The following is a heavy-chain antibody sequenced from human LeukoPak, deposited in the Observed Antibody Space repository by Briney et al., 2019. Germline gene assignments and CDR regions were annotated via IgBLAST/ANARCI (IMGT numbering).Heavy chain of an antibody. D-gene: IGHD3-22*01. V-gene: IGHV4-61*08. CDR1: GGSISSGGYY. J-gene: IGHJ4*02. CDR2: IYYSGST. Sequence: SETLSLTCTVSGGSISSGGYYWSWIRQHPGKGLEWIGYIYYSGSTNYNPSLKSRVTISVDTSKNQFSLKLSSVTAADTAVYYCATSTAYYYDSSGYSLDYWGQGTLVTVSS. CDR3: ATSTAYYYDSSGYSLDY.